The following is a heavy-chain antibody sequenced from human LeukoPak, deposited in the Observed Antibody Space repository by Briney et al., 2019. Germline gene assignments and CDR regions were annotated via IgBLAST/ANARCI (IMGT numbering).Heavy chain of an antibody. V-gene: IGHV3-23*01. D-gene: IGHD7-27*01. J-gene: IGHJ4*02. CDR3: ATELSGTGDLDY. CDR2: ISGSGNST. CDR1: GFTFRSYA. Sequence: PGGSLRLSCAASGFTFRSYAMSGVRQSPGKGLEGVSAISGSGNSTYYTDPVKGRFTISRDNYKNTLYLQMNSLRGEDTSVYYCATELSGTGDLDYWGQGTLVTVSS.